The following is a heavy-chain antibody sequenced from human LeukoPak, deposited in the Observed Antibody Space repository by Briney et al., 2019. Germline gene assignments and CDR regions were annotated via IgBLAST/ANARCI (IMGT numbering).Heavy chain of an antibody. J-gene: IGHJ4*02. Sequence: PSETLSLTCTVSGGPISSYYWIWLRQPPGKGLEWIGYIYYSGSTNYNPSLKSRVTISVDTSKNQFSLKLSPVTAADTAVYYCARDRSSGELHLDFWGQGTLVTVSS. D-gene: IGHD1-26*01. CDR3: ARDRSSGELHLDF. V-gene: IGHV4-59*01. CDR2: IYYSGST. CDR1: GGPISSYY.